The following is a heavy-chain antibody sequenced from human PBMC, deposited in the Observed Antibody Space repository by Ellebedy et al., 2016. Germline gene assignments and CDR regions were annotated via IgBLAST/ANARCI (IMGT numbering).Heavy chain of an antibody. CDR2: ITGGGGST. CDR1: GFTFSNYA. V-gene: IGHV3-23*01. Sequence: GGSLRLSCAASGFTFSNYAMNWVRQAPGMPLEWVSGITGGGGSTFYAESVKGRFTISRENSKNTFYLKLNSLRAEDTAVYYCARGQWSPDFWGQGTLVTVSS. CDR3: ARGQWSPDF. J-gene: IGHJ4*02. D-gene: IGHD2-15*01.